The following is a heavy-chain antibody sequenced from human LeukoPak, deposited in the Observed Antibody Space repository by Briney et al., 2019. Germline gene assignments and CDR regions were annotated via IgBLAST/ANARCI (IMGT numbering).Heavy chain of an antibody. V-gene: IGHV4-59*01. D-gene: IGHD3-10*01. J-gene: IGHJ3*02. CDR3: ASFPSRGVIPVGAFDI. Sequence: SETLSLTCTVSGGSISSYYWSWIRQPPGKGLEWIGYIYYSGSTNYNPSLKSRVTISVDTSKNQFSLKLSSVTAADTAVCYCASFPSRGVIPVGAFDIWGQGTMVTVSS. CDR2: IYYSGST. CDR1: GGSISSYY.